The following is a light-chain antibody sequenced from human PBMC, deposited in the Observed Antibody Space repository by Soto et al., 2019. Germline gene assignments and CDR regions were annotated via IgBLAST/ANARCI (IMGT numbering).Light chain of an antibody. CDR1: ENIGVW. V-gene: IGKV1-5*03. CDR2: KAS. J-gene: IGKJ1*01. CDR3: QQYHTYSWT. Sequence: DIQMTQSPSTLSVSVGDRVTITCRASENIGVWLAWYQQKPGKAPKLLIYKASSLQSGVPSRFSGCGSGTEFTLTISSXQPDDFATYYCQQYHTYSWTFGQGTKVDIK.